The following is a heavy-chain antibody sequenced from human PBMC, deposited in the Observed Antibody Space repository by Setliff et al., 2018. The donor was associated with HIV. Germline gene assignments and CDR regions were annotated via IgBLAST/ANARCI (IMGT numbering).Heavy chain of an antibody. Sequence: GGSLRLSCAASGFTFSSYAMSWVRQPPGKGPEWVSAISGSGGSTYYADSVKGRFTISRDNSKNTLYLQMNSLRAEDTAVYYCAKGRYSSGANYYYYMDVWGKGTTVTVSS. CDR3: AKGRYSSGANYYYYMDV. V-gene: IGHV3-23*01. D-gene: IGHD6-19*01. J-gene: IGHJ6*03. CDR1: GFTFSSYA. CDR2: ISGSGGST.